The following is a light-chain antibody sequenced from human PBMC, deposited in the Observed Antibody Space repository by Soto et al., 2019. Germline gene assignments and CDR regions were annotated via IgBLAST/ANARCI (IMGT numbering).Light chain of an antibody. V-gene: IGLV2-23*01. CDR3: CSYVGSSHNYV. CDR2: EGS. J-gene: IGLJ1*01. Sequence: QSALTQPASVSGSPGQSITISCTGTSSDVGSYNLVSWYQQHPGKAPKLMIYEGSKRPSGVSNRFSGSKSGNTASLTISGLQAEDEADYYCCSYVGSSHNYVFGTGTKLTVL. CDR1: SSDVGSYNL.